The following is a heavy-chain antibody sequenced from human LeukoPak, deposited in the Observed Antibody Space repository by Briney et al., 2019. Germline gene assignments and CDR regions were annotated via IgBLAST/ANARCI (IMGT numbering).Heavy chain of an antibody. CDR2: IYYSGST. V-gene: IGHV4-59*01. D-gene: IGHD4-17*01. Sequence: PSETLSLTCTVSGGSISSYYWSWIRQPPGKGLEWIGYIYYSGSTSYNPSLKSRVTISVDTSKNQISLKVRSVTAADTAVYYCARSPYGDYRNWFDPWGQGTLVTVSS. CDR1: GGSISSYY. CDR3: ARSPYGDYRNWFDP. J-gene: IGHJ5*02.